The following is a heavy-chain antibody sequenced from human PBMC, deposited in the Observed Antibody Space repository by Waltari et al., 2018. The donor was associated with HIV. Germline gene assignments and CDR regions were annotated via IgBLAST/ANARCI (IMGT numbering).Heavy chain of an antibody. CDR2: IYCDGAI. V-gene: IGHV3-66*01. CDR3: ARDRGGNFWSAHKPAFLDY. Sequence: DVMLVESGGGLVQPVKSLRLSCSDSGFAVRSNYVSLVRQAPGKGVELVSVIYCDGAIYYADSVRGRFIVSRETSKDVVYLQMNSVGVEDAAVLYCARDRGGNFWSAHKPAFLDYWGQGTLVSVSS. CDR1: GFAVRSNY. D-gene: IGHD3-3*01. J-gene: IGHJ4*02.